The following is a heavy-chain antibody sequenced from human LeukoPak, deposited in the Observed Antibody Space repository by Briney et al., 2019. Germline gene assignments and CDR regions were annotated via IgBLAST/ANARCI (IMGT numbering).Heavy chain of an antibody. CDR3: ARVLDYYFDY. CDR1: GFTFSSYS. V-gene: IGHV3-21*04. Sequence: GGSLRLSCAASGFTFSSYSMNWVRQAPGKGLEWVSSISSSSTSIYYADSVKGRFTISRDSAKNSLYLQMNSLRAEDTAVYYCARVLDYYFDYWGQGTLVTVSS. D-gene: IGHD2-2*03. CDR2: ISSSSTSI. J-gene: IGHJ4*02.